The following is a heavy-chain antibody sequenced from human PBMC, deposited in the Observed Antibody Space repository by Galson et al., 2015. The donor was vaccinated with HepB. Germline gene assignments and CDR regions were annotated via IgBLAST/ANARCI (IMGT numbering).Heavy chain of an antibody. V-gene: IGHV6-1*01. CDR2: TYYRSKWSN. D-gene: IGHD7-27*01. Sequence: CAIPGDSVSSNTVGWHWIRQSPSRGLEWLGRTYYRSKWSNGYAQSVQSRITINPDTSKNQISLQLNSVTPEDTAVYYCARSIHLGRGFDSWGQGTLVTVSS. J-gene: IGHJ4*02. CDR3: ARSIHLGRGFDS. CDR1: GDSVSSNTVG.